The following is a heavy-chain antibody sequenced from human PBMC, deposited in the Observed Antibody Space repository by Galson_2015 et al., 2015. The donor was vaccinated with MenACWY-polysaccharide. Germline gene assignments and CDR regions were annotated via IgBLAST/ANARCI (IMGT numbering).Heavy chain of an antibody. Sequence: SLRLSCAGSGFTFSNAWMSWVRQAPGKGLEWVGRVKSKVNGGTIDYPAPVKGRFTIPRDDSKNMVYLQMNSLKTEDTAVYYCTTGIQLDHWGQGTLVTVSS. D-gene: IGHD5-18*01. V-gene: IGHV3-15*01. CDR2: VKSKVNGGTI. CDR1: GFTFSNAW. CDR3: TTGIQLDH. J-gene: IGHJ4*02.